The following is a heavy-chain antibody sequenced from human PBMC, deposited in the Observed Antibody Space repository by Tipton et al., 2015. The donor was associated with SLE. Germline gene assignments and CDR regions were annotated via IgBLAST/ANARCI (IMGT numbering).Heavy chain of an antibody. CDR3: ARDTGPYDMLNGDNNWFDP. D-gene: IGHD3-9*01. Sequence: TLSLTCTVSSGSIRTDYWGWVRPPAGKGLEWIGRIYTSGGTKYNPSLKSRVTMSVDWSKKQFSLKLSSVTVADTAVYYCARDTGPYDMLNGDNNWFDPWGQGTLVTVSS. CDR2: IYTSGGT. V-gene: IGHV4-4*07. J-gene: IGHJ5*02. CDR1: SGSIRTDY.